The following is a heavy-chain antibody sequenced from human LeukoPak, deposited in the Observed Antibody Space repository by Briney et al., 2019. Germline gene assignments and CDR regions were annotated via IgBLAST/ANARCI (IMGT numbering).Heavy chain of an antibody. D-gene: IGHD2-15*01. J-gene: IGHJ4*02. CDR3: ARDEVVAATFDY. CDR2: ISSSGSTI. Sequence: GGSLRLSCAASGFTFSSYGMHWVRQAPGKGLEWVSYISSSGSTIYYADSVKGRFTISRDNAKNSLYLQMNSLRAEDTAVYYCARDEVVAATFDYWGQGTLVTVSS. CDR1: GFTFSSYG. V-gene: IGHV3-48*04.